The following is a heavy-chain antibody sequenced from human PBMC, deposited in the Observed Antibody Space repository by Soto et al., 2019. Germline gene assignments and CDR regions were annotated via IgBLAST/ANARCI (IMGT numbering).Heavy chain of an antibody. D-gene: IGHD6-19*01. Sequence: QVHLVESGGGVVQPGRSLRLSCAASGFTFSSYGMHWVRQAPGKGLEWVAVIWYDGSEKYYADSVKGRFTISRDNSQNTLYLQMNSRRAEDTAVYYCARDRYSSGWYDLDYWGQGTLVTVSS. V-gene: IGHV3-33*01. CDR1: GFTFSSYG. J-gene: IGHJ4*02. CDR3: ARDRYSSGWYDLDY. CDR2: IWYDGSEK.